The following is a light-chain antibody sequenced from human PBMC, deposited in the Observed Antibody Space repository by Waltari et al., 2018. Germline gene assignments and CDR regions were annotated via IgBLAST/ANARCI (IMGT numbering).Light chain of an antibody. V-gene: IGKV1-39*01. CDR3: QQSYSAPWT. CDR1: QSISNY. CDR2: AAS. Sequence: DIQMTQSPSSLSASVGGSVTITCRASQSISNYLNWYQQNPGKVPNLLIYAASSLQSGVPSRFTGSGSGTDFTLTINRLQPEDFAIYCCQQSYSAPWTFGQGTKVEI. J-gene: IGKJ1*01.